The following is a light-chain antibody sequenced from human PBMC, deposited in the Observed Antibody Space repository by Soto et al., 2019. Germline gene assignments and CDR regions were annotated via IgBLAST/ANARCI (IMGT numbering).Light chain of an antibody. CDR1: SSDVGSYNL. Sequence: QSALTQPASVSGSPGQSITISCTGTSSDVGSYNLVSWYQQHPGKAPKLMIYEGSKRPSGVSNRFSGSKSGNTASLTISGLPAEDEADYCCCSYAGSSTFAVFGGGTKLTVL. CDR3: CSYAGSSTFAV. J-gene: IGLJ2*01. CDR2: EGS. V-gene: IGLV2-23*03.